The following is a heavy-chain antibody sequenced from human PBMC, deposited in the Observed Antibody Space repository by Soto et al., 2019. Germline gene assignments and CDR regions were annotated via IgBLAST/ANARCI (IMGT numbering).Heavy chain of an antibody. D-gene: IGHD2-15*01. CDR2: IRTISSAI. Sequence: GGSLRLSCAASGFTFSDYPMNWVRQAPGKGLEWVSSIRTISSAIYFADSVRGRFTITRDNARNSLYLQMTSLRDEDTAVYYCARETPSFDSWGQGTLVTVSS. CDR1: GFTFSDYP. J-gene: IGHJ4*02. CDR3: ARETPSFDS. V-gene: IGHV3-48*02.